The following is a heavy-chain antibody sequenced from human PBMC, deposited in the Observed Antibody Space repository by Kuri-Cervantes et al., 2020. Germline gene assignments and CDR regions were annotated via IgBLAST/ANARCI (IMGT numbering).Heavy chain of an antibody. CDR3: ARVLATDYYFDY. D-gene: IGHD5-12*01. CDR2: IYHSGST. J-gene: IGHJ4*02. CDR1: GGSISSSNW. V-gene: IGHV4-4*02. Sequence: GSLRLSCAVSGGSISSSNWWSWVRQPPGKGLEWIGEIYHSGSTNYNPSLKSRVTISVDKSKNQFSLKLSSVTAADTAVYYCARVLATDYYFDYWGQGTLVTVSS.